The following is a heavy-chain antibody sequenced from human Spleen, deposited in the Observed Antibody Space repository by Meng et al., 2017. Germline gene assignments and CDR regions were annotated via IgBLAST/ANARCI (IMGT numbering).Heavy chain of an antibody. CDR1: GFTFSSYN. CDR3: ARDTRSSFDS. V-gene: IGHV3-74*03. J-gene: IGHJ5*01. D-gene: IGHD2-15*01. CDR2: INTDASST. Sequence: GESLKISCAASGFTFSSYNMHWVRQTPGEGLVWVSRINTDASSTTYADSVKGRFTISRDDAKNTVYLQMNSLRAEDTAVYYCARDTRSSFDSWGQGTLVTVSS.